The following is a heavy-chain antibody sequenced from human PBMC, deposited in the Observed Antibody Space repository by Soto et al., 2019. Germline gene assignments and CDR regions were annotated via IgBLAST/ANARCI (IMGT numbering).Heavy chain of an antibody. CDR2: IKGDGSAK. D-gene: IGHD1-20*01. CDR3: ARVYYNWNIMPEVWFDP. Sequence: GGSLRLSCAASGFTFGNYWMTWVRQAPGKGLEWVANIKGDGSAKSYLDSVKGRLTISRDNAKNSLYLQMNSLRAEDTAVYYCARVYYNWNIMPEVWFDPWGQGTLVTVSS. CDR1: GFTFGNYW. V-gene: IGHV3-7*02. J-gene: IGHJ5*02.